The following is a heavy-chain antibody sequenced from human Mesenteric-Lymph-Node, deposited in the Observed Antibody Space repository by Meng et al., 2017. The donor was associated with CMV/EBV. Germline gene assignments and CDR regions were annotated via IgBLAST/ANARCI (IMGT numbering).Heavy chain of an antibody. J-gene: IGHJ5*02. D-gene: IGHD5-12*01. CDR3: ARDLRRVRGYNGYEQTNWFDP. Sequence: ASVKVSCKASGYTFTGYYMHWVRQAPGQGLEWMGWINPNSGGTNYAQKFQGRVTMTRDTSISTAYMELSRLSSDDTAVYYCARDLRRVRGYNGYEQTNWFDPWGQGTLVIVSS. V-gene: IGHV1-2*02. CDR2: INPNSGGT. CDR1: GYTFTGYY.